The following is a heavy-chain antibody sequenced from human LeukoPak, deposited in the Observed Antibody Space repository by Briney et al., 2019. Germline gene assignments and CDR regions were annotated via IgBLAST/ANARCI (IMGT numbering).Heavy chain of an antibody. CDR3: ARSVMVATYYFDY. D-gene: IGHD5-12*01. V-gene: IGHV4-59*01. J-gene: IGHJ4*02. CDR1: GGSISSYY. CDR2: IYYSGST. Sequence: SETLSLTCTVSGGSISSYYWSWIRQPPAKGLEWIGYIYYSGSTNYNPSLKSQVTISVDTSKNQFSLKLSSVPAADTAVYYCARSVMVATYYFDYWGQGTLVTVSS.